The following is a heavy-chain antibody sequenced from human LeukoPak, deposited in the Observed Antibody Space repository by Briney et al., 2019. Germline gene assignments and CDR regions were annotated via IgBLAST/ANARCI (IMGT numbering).Heavy chain of an antibody. CDR2: ISYDGSNK. D-gene: IGHD2-15*01. CDR3: AKDMSYCSGGSCYSHRPDY. Sequence: PGRSLRLSCAAAGFTFSGHGIHWVSQAPGRGREWVAIISYDGSNKYYADSVKGRFTLSRDNSKNTLYLPMNSLRAEDTAVYYCAKDMSYCSGGSCYSHRPDYWGQGTLVTVSS. V-gene: IGHV3-30*18. CDR1: GFTFSGHG. J-gene: IGHJ4*02.